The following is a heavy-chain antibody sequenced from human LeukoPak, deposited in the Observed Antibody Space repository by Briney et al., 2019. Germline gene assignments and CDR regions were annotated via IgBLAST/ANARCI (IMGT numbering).Heavy chain of an antibody. Sequence: GGSLRLSCAASGFTFSSYSMNWVRQAPGKGLEWVSAISGSGGSTYYADSVKGRFTISRDNSKNTLYLQMNSLRAEDTAVYYCAKGDVLLWFGMNWFDPWGQGTLVTVSS. D-gene: IGHD3-10*01. V-gene: IGHV3-23*01. CDR2: ISGSGGST. CDR1: GFTFSSYS. J-gene: IGHJ5*02. CDR3: AKGDVLLWFGMNWFDP.